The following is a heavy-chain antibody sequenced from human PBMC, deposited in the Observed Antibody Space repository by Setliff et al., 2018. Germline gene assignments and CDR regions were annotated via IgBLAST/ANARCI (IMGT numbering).Heavy chain of an antibody. Sequence: SETLSLTCTVSGGSISSHYWSWIRQPPGKGLEYIGNIYYSGSTNYNPSLKSRVTISVDTSKNQFPLKLTSVTAADTAVYYCARVVGYSYGYYFDYWGQGTLVTVSS. CDR1: GGSISSHY. J-gene: IGHJ4*02. CDR2: IYYSGST. D-gene: IGHD5-18*01. V-gene: IGHV4-59*11. CDR3: ARVVGYSYGYYFDY.